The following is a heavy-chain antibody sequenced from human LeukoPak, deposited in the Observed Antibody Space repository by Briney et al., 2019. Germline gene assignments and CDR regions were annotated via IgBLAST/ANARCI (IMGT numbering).Heavy chain of an antibody. J-gene: IGHJ4*02. V-gene: IGHV3-7*03. CDR3: AKEEVGATGDYFDY. Sequence: GGSLRLSCAASGFTFSSYWMSWVRQAPGKGLEWVANIRQDGSDKYYVDSVKGRFTISRDNAKNSLYLQMNSLRAEDTAVYYCAKEEVGATGDYFDYWGQGTLVTVSS. CDR2: IRQDGSDK. D-gene: IGHD1-26*01. CDR1: GFTFSSYW.